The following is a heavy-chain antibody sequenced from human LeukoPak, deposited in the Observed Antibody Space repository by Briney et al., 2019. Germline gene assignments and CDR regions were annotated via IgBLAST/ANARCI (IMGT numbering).Heavy chain of an antibody. CDR2: IYYSGST. V-gene: IGHV4-31*03. Sequence: TPSETLSLTCTVSGGSISSGGYYWSWIRQHPGKGLEWIGYIYYSGSTYYNPSLRSRVTISVDTSKNQFSLKLSSVTAADTAVYYCARAHPHCSSTSCPFDYWGQGTLVTVSS. CDR1: GGSISSGGYY. J-gene: IGHJ4*02. D-gene: IGHD2-2*01. CDR3: ARAHPHCSSTSCPFDY.